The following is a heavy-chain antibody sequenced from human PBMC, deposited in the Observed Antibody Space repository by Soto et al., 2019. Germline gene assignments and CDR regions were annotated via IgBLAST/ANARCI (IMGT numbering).Heavy chain of an antibody. D-gene: IGHD1-1*01. Sequence: QVQLVESGGGVVQPGRSLRLSCAASGVTFSSYGMHWVRQAPGKGLEWVAVIWYDGSNKYYADSVKGRFTISRDNSKNTLYLQMNSLRAEDTAVYYCASLHNWNDFGDAFDIWGQGTMVTVSS. V-gene: IGHV3-33*01. J-gene: IGHJ3*02. CDR1: GVTFSSYG. CDR3: ASLHNWNDFGDAFDI. CDR2: IWYDGSNK.